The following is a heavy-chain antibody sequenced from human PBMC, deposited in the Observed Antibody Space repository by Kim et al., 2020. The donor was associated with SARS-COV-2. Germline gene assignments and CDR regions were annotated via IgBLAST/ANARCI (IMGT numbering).Heavy chain of an antibody. CDR1: GGSVSSGSYY. CDR3: ARAPGDPYTPSPDYFDY. D-gene: IGHD3-10*01. Sequence: SETLSLTCTVSGGSVSSGSYYWSWIRQPPGKGLEWIGYIYYSGSTNYNPSLKSRVTISVDTSKNQFSLKLSSVTAADTAVYYCARAPGDPYTPSPDYFDYWGQGTLVTVSS. J-gene: IGHJ4*02. V-gene: IGHV4-61*01. CDR2: IYYSGST.